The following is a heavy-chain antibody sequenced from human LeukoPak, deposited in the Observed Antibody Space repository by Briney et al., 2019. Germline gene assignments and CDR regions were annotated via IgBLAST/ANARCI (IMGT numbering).Heavy chain of an antibody. CDR3: AFGEYQLLPYF. V-gene: IGHV3-33*01. J-gene: IGHJ4*02. D-gene: IGHD2-2*01. CDR2: IWYDGSNK. Sequence: PGRSLRLSCAASGFTFSSYGMHWVRQAPGKGLEWVAVIWYDGSNKYYADSVKGRFTISRDNSENTLYLQMNSLRAEDTAVYYCAFGEYQLLPYFWGQGTLVTVSS. CDR1: GFTFSSYG.